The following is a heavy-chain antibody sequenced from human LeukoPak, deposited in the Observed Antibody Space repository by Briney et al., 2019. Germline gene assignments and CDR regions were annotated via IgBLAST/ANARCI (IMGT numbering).Heavy chain of an antibody. D-gene: IGHD7-27*01. CDR3: AREGTGDRSAVFDY. V-gene: IGHV4-34*01. Sequence: SETLSLTCAVYGGPFSGYYWNWIRQPPGKGLEWIGEINHNGYTNYNPSLESRVTISVDTSKNQFSLKVYSLTAADTAVYFCAREGTGDRSAVFDYWVQEILVTVCS. J-gene: IGHJ4*02. CDR2: INHNGYT. CDR1: GGPFSGYY.